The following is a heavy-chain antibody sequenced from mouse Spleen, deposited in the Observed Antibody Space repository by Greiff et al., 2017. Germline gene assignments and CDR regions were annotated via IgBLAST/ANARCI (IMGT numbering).Heavy chain of an antibody. CDR2: IWGVGST. CDR3: ATLLIWVCFAY. D-gene: IGHD4-1*01. V-gene: IGHV2-6*01. CDR1: GFSLTSYG. Sequence: QVQLQQSGPSLVAPSQSLSITCTVSGFSLTSYGVDWVRQSPGKGLEWLGVIWGVGSTNYNSALKSRLSISKDNSKSQVFLKMNSLQTDDTAMYYWATLLIWVCFAYWGKGTLFTVSA. J-gene: IGHJ3*01.